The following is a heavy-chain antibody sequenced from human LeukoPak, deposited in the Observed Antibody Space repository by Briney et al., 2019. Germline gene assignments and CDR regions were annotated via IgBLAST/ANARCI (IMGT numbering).Heavy chain of an antibody. V-gene: IGHV1-18*01. CDR1: GYTFTSYG. D-gene: IGHD2-2*01. CDR2: ISAYNGNT. Sequence: ASVKVSCKASGYTFTSYGISWVRQAPGQGLEWMGWISAYNGNTNYAQKLQGRVTTTTDTSTSTAYMELRSLRSDDTAVYYCARVVVPAAIGWFDPWGQGTLVTVSS. CDR3: ARVVVPAAIGWFDP. J-gene: IGHJ5*02.